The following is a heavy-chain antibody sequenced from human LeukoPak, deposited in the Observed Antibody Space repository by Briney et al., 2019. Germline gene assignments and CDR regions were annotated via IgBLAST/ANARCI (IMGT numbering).Heavy chain of an antibody. V-gene: IGHV4-34*01. CDR3: ARDDFGVALGGV. CDR1: GGSFSGDY. CDR2: IYHTGST. Sequence: PSETLSLTCAVYGGSFSGDYWSWIRQSPGKGLEWSGQIYHTGSTSYNPSLKSRVTILLDRSKNQFSLKLCSLTAADTAVYYCARDDFGVALGGVWGMGTTVIVSS. D-gene: IGHD3-3*01. J-gene: IGHJ6*04.